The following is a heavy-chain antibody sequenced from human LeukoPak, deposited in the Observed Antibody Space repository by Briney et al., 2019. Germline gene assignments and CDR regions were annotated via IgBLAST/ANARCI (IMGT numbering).Heavy chain of an antibody. CDR1: GGSISSGGYS. CDR2: IYYSGST. Sequence: SETLSLTCAVSGGSISSGGYSWSWIRQPPGKGLEWIGYIYYSGSTNYNPSLKSRVTISVDTSKNQFSLKLSSVTAADTAVYYCARRYSSPYYFDYWGQGTLVTVSS. J-gene: IGHJ4*02. D-gene: IGHD6-6*01. CDR3: ARRYSSPYYFDY. V-gene: IGHV4-61*08.